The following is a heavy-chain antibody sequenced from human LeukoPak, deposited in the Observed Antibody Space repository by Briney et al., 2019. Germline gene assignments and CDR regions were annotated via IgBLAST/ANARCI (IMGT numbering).Heavy chain of an antibody. J-gene: IGHJ6*03. CDR2: INHSGST. V-gene: IGHV4-34*01. Sequence: PSETLSLTCAVYGGSFSGYYWSWIRQPPGKGLEWIGEINHSGSTNYNPSLKSRVTMSVDTSKNQFSLKLSSVTAADTAVYYCARDTGTTGYYYYYMDVWGKGTTVTISS. D-gene: IGHD1-1*01. CDR3: ARDTGTTGYYYYYMDV. CDR1: GGSFSGYY.